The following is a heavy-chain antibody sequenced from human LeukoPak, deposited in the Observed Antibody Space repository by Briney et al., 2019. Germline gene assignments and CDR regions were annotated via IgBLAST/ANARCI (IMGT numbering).Heavy chain of an antibody. CDR2: ISSSGSTI. J-gene: IGHJ6*04. CDR1: GFTFSSYA. CDR3: ARDRSSSSYGMDV. V-gene: IGHV3-48*03. Sequence: GESLRLSCAASGFTFSSYAMSWVRQAPGKGLEWVSYISSSGSTIYYADSVKGRFTISRDNAKNSLYLQMNSLRAEDTAVYYCARDRSSSSYGMDVWGKGTTVTVSS. D-gene: IGHD6-13*01.